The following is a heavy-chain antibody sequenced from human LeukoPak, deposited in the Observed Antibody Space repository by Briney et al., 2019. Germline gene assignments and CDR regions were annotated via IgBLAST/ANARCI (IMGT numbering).Heavy chain of an antibody. J-gene: IGHJ4*02. D-gene: IGHD3-10*01. V-gene: IGHV3-11*01. Sequence: PGGSLRLSCAASGFTFSDYYMSWIRQAPGKGLEWVSYISSSGSTIYYADSVKGRFTISRDNAKNSLYLHMNSLRAEDTAVYYCARFYYGSGRPTQLDYWGQGTLVTVSS. CDR1: GFTFSDYY. CDR3: ARFYYGSGRPTQLDY. CDR2: ISSSGSTI.